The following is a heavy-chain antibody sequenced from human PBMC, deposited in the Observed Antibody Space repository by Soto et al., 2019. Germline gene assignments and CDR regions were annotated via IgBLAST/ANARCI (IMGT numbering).Heavy chain of an antibody. CDR1: GYTFTSYG. J-gene: IGHJ6*03. Sequence: ASVKVSCKASGYTFTSYGISWVRQAPGQGLEWMGWISAYNGNTNYAQKLQGRVTMTTDTSTSTAYMELRSLRSDDTAVYYCARDREWPEYYYYMDAWGKGTTVTVSS. D-gene: IGHD3-3*01. CDR2: ISAYNGNT. V-gene: IGHV1-18*01. CDR3: ARDREWPEYYYYMDA.